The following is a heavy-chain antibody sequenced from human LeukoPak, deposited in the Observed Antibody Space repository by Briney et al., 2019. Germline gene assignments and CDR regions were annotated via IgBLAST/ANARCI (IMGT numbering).Heavy chain of an antibody. CDR3: AKGDVDGPIAAAGPFDY. D-gene: IGHD6-13*01. CDR2: ISGSGGST. CDR1: GFTFSSYA. J-gene: IGHJ4*02. V-gene: IGHV3-23*01. Sequence: GGSLRLSCAASGFTFSSYAMSWVRQAPGKGLEWASAISGSGGSTYYADSVKGRFTISRDNSKNTLYLQMNSLRAEDTAVYYCAKGDVDGPIAAAGPFDYWGQGTLVTVSS.